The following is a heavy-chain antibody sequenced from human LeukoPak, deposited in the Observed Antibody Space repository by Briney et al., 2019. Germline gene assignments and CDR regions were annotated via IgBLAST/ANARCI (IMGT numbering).Heavy chain of an antibody. V-gene: IGHV6-1*01. Sequence: SQTLSLTCAVSGDSVSSNSGAWHWIRQSPARGREWVGRTCDRSKWYNDYAVSVKSRITINSDTSKNQCLLQLNSVTPEDTAEYYCASQGDGCFFDYWGQGTLVTVSS. CDR1: GDSVSSNSGA. D-gene: IGHD2-15*01. CDR3: ASQGDGCFFDY. CDR2: TCDRSKWYN. J-gene: IGHJ4*02.